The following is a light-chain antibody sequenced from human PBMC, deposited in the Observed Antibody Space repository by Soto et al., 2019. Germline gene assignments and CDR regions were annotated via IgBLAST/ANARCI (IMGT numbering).Light chain of an antibody. Sequence: SVLTQPRSVSGSPGQSVTISCTGTSSDVGGYNYVSWYQQHPGKAPKLMIYDVSKRPSGVPDRFSGSKSGNTASLTISGLQAEDEADYYCCSYAGTYSPVFGGGTKLTVL. CDR1: SSDVGGYNY. CDR3: CSYAGTYSPV. J-gene: IGLJ3*02. V-gene: IGLV2-11*01. CDR2: DVS.